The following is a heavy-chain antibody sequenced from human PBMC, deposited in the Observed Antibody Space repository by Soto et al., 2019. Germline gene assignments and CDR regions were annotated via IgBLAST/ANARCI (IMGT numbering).Heavy chain of an antibody. J-gene: IGHJ4*02. Sequence: QVQLQESGPGLVKPSETLSLTCTVSGGSISSYYWSWIRQPPRKGLEWIGYIYYSGSTNYNPSLKSRVTISVDTSKNQFSLKLSSVTAADTAVYYCARVRYSSSWYDFDYWGQGTLVTVSS. CDR1: GGSISSYY. D-gene: IGHD6-13*01. CDR3: ARVRYSSSWYDFDY. CDR2: IYYSGST. V-gene: IGHV4-59*01.